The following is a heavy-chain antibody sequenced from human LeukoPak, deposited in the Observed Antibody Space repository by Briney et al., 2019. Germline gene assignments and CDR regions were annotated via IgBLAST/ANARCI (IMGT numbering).Heavy chain of an antibody. D-gene: IGHD2-15*01. CDR1: GFILSSYW. CDR3: ATSLSRPYHFDY. J-gene: IGHJ4*02. Sequence: PGGSLRLSCAASGFILSSYWMSGVRQAPGKGLEWVANIKQDGSEKYYVDSVKGRFTISRDNAKNSLYLQMNSLRAEDTAMYYGATSLSRPYHFDYWGQGILVTVSS. V-gene: IGHV3-7*01. CDR2: IKQDGSEK.